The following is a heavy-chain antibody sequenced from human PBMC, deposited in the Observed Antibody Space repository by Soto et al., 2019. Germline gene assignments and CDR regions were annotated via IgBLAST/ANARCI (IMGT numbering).Heavy chain of an antibody. V-gene: IGHV4-59*01. J-gene: IGHJ4*02. CDR2: IYYSGST. CDR1: GGSISSYY. Sequence: SETLSLTCTVSGGSISSYYWSWIRQPPGKGLEWIGYIYYSGSTNYNPSLKSRVTISVDTSKNQFSLKLSSVTAADTAVYYCARTRSGSYYLPGDWGQGTLVTVSS. D-gene: IGHD3-10*01. CDR3: ARTRSGSYYLPGD.